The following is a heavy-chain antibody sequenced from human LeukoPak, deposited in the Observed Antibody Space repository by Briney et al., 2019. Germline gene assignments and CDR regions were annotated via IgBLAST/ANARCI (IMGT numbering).Heavy chain of an antibody. CDR2: IYYSGST. D-gene: IGHD1-7*01. CDR1: GGSISSYY. CDR3: ARDPGRGITGTTDYYYYMDV. V-gene: IGHV4-59*01. J-gene: IGHJ6*03. Sequence: SETLSLTCTVSGGSISSYYWSWIRQPPGKGLEWIGYIYYSGSTNYNPSLKSRVTISVDTSKNQFSLKLSSVTAADTAVYYCARDPGRGITGTTDYYYYMDVWGKGTTVTVSS.